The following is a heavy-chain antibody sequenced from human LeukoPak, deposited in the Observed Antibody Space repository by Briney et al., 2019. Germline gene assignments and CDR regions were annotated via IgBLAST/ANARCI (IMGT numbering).Heavy chain of an antibody. D-gene: IGHD6-13*01. CDR1: GGSITNYY. CDR3: VRIAAGGTE. Sequence: PSETPSLTCTVSGGSITNYYWNWIRQPPGEGLEWVGYMFNGGTTTYNPSLKSRVTISVDTSKNQFSLTLTSVTAADTGVYFCVRIAAGGTEWGQGTLVTVSS. CDR2: MFNGGTT. V-gene: IGHV4-59*01. J-gene: IGHJ1*01.